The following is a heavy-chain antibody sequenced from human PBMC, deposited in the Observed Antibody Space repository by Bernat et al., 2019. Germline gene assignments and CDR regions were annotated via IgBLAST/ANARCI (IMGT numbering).Heavy chain of an antibody. V-gene: IGHV3-66*01. J-gene: IGHJ4*02. CDR1: GFTVSSNY. CDR3: ARGPAGPLFN. Sequence: EVQLVESGGGLVQPGGSLRLSCAASGFTVSSNYMSWVRQAPGKGLEWVSIVYSDGSTYYADSVKGRFTISRDNAKNTLYLQMNSLRAEDTAVYYCARGPAGPLFNWGQGTLVTVSS. D-gene: IGHD6-19*01. CDR2: VYSDGST.